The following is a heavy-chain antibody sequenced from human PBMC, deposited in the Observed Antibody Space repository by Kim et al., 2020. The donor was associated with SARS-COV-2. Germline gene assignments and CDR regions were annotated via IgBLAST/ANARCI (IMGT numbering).Heavy chain of an antibody. Sequence: SETLSLTCTVSGGSISSSSYYWGWIRQPPGKGLEWIGSIYYSGSTYYNPSLKSRVTISVDTSKNQFSLKLSSVTAADTAVYYCARPLGRGFTRPGYPRIYWFDPWGQGTLVTVSS. V-gene: IGHV4-39*01. J-gene: IGHJ5*02. D-gene: IGHD3-16*02. CDR1: GGSISSSSYY. CDR2: IYYSGST. CDR3: ARPLGRGFTRPGYPRIYWFDP.